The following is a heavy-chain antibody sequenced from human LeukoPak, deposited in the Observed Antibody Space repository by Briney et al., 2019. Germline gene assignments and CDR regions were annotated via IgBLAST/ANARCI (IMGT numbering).Heavy chain of an antibody. Sequence: ASVKVSCKASGYTFTSYGISWVRQAPGQGLEWMGWISAYNGNTSYAQKFQGRVTMTRNTSISTAYMELSSLRSEDTAVYYCARGQVVLRFLEWLLLEGFDPWGQGTLVTVSS. V-gene: IGHV1-18*01. CDR3: ARGQVVLRFLEWLLLEGFDP. CDR2: ISAYNGNT. J-gene: IGHJ5*02. D-gene: IGHD3-3*01. CDR1: GYTFTSYG.